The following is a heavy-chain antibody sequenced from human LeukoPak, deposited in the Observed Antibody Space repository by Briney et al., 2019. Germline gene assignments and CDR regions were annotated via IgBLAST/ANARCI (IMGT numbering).Heavy chain of an antibody. V-gene: IGHV3-48*03. CDR2: IGSSGRVM. CDR3: ARERTGDDAFDI. CDR1: GFTFSGYE. J-gene: IGHJ3*02. Sequence: GGSLRLSCAAPGFTFSGYEMNWVRQAPGKGLEWVSYIGSSGRVMYYADSVQGRFTISRDNAKNSLYLQMNSLRVEDTAVYYCARERTGDDAFDIWGQGTMVTVSS. D-gene: IGHD7-27*01.